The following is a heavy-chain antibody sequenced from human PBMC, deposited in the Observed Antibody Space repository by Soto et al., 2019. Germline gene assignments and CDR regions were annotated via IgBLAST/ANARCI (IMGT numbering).Heavy chain of an antibody. J-gene: IGHJ6*02. Sequence: GASVKVSCKASGGTFSSYAISWVRQAPGQGLERMGGIIPIFGTANYAQKFQGRVTITADKSTSTAYMELSSLRSEDTAVYYCARDHSYGSGSYLGYYYGMDVWGQGTTVTVSS. CDR3: ARDHSYGSGSYLGYYYGMDV. CDR1: GGTFSSYA. V-gene: IGHV1-69*06. CDR2: IIPIFGTA. D-gene: IGHD3-10*01.